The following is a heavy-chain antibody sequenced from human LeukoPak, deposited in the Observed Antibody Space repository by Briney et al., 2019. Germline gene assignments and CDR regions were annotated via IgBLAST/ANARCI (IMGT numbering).Heavy chain of an antibody. V-gene: IGHV4-34*01. J-gene: IGHJ6*02. CDR1: GGSFSGYY. Sequence: PSETLSLTCAVYGGSFSGYYWSWIRQPPGKGLEWIGEINHSGSTNYNPSLKSRVTISVDTSKNQFSLKLSSVTAADTAVYYCARGRIPYIYGMDVWGQGTTVTVSS. CDR2: INHSGST. CDR3: ARGRIPYIYGMDV. D-gene: IGHD5-18*01.